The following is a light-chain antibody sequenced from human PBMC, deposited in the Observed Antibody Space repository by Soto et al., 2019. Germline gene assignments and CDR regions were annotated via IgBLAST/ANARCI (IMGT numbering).Light chain of an antibody. CDR3: QQRSVWPIT. CDR1: QNIGTS. CDR2: DAS. J-gene: IGKJ5*01. V-gene: IGKV3-11*01. Sequence: DIVLTQSPAPLSLSPGERATLSCMAGQNIGTSLVWSQQKPGQSPRLLIYDASHRATGVPARFSGSWSGTDCTLTISGLEPEDVPVYYCQQRSVWPITLGQGTRLEIK.